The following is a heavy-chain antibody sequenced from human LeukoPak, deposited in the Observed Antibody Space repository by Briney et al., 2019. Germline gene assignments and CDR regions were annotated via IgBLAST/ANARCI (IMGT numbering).Heavy chain of an antibody. V-gene: IGHV1-24*01. Sequence: GASVKVSCKVSGYTLTELSMHWVRQAPGKGLEWMGGFDPEDGETIYAQKFQGRVTMTEDTSTDTAYMELGSLRSEDTAVYYCATVPNYFRGNYGMDVWGKGTTVTVSS. D-gene: IGHD3-10*02. CDR3: ATVPNYFRGNYGMDV. J-gene: IGHJ6*04. CDR2: FDPEDGET. CDR1: GYTLTELS.